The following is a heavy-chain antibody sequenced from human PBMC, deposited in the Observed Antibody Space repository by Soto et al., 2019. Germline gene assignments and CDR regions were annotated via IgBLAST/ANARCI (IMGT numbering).Heavy chain of an antibody. Sequence: ASVKVSCKASGYTFTSYGISWVRQAPGQGLEWMGWISAYNGNTNYAQKLQGRVTMTTDTSTSTAYMELRSLRSDDTAVYYCARVPYYDFLTGYYIGPYYFDYRGQRTPVTGSS. D-gene: IGHD3-9*01. CDR3: ARVPYYDFLTGYYIGPYYFDY. CDR2: ISAYNGNT. CDR1: GYTFTSYG. V-gene: IGHV1-18*01. J-gene: IGHJ4*02.